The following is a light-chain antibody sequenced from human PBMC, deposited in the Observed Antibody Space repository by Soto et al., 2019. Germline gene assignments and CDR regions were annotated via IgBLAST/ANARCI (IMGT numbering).Light chain of an antibody. J-gene: IGKJ1*01. Sequence: IVLTQSPGTVSLSPLEIASLSFMARQTVTNIYLAWYQQRPGQAPRLLIYDTSSRATGIPDTFSGSGSGTEFTLTISRLEPEDSAMYYCQQYGGAPRTFGQGTKVDIK. CDR2: DTS. V-gene: IGKV3-20*01. CDR1: QTVTNIY. CDR3: QQYGGAPRT.